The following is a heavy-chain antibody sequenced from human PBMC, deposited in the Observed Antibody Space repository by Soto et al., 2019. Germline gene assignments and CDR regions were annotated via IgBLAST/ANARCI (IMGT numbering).Heavy chain of an antibody. D-gene: IGHD2-15*01. CDR3: AREKYCSGGSCYSVPLYYYYGMDI. V-gene: IGHV1-2*04. CDR2: INPNSGGT. J-gene: IGHJ6*02. CDR1: GYTFTGYY. Sequence: ASVKVSCKASGYTFTGYYMHWVRQAPGQGLEWMGWINPNSGGTNYAQKFQGWVTMTRDTSISTAYMELSRLRSDDTAVYYCAREKYCSGGSCYSVPLYYYYGMDIWGQGTTVTVSS.